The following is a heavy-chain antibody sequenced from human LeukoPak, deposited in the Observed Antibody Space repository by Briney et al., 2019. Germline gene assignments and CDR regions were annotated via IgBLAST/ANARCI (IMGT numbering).Heavy chain of an antibody. D-gene: IGHD3-22*01. CDR1: GYTFTSYG. V-gene: IGHV1-18*01. CDR2: ISAYNGNT. Sequence: GASVKVSCKASGYTFTSYGISWVRQAPGQGLEWMGWISAYNGNTNYAQKLQGRVTMTTDTSTSTAYMELRSLRSDDTAVYYCARNELAVVTPSSNWFDPWGQGTLVTVSS. J-gene: IGHJ5*02. CDR3: ARNELAVVTPSSNWFDP.